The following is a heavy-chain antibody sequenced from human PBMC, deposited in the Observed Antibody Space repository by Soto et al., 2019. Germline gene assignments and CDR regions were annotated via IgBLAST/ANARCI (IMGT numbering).Heavy chain of an antibody. Sequence: SQTLSLTCAISGDSVSSNTAAWNWIRSSPSRGLEWLGRTYYRSNWRHDYAVSVKSRITDNPDTSKNHFSLQLNSVTPGDTAVYYCARGVAGSGFDLWGQGTLVTVSS. D-gene: IGHD6-19*01. CDR3: ARGVAGSGFDL. J-gene: IGHJ4*02. CDR1: GDSVSSNTAA. CDR2: TYYRSNWRH. V-gene: IGHV6-1*01.